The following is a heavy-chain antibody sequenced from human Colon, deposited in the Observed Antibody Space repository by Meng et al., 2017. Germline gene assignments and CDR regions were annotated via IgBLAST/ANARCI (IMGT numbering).Heavy chain of an antibody. CDR1: VYTFTGYY. CDR2: INPNSGGT. CDR3: ARDAPYYYGSGSYPY. Sequence: ASVNVSCQASVYTFTGYYLHWVRQAPGQGLEWMGWINPNSGGTNYAQKFQGRVTMTRDTSISTAYMELSRLRSDDTAVYYCARDAPYYYGSGSYPYWGQGTLVTVSS. V-gene: IGHV1-2*02. D-gene: IGHD3-10*01. J-gene: IGHJ4*02.